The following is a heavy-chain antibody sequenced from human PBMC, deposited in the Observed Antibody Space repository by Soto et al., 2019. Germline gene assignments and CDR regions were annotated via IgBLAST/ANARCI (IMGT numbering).Heavy chain of an antibody. D-gene: IGHD3-3*01. CDR3: ARDSSRFFYYYGMDV. Sequence: GGSLRLSCAASGFTFSSYGMNWVRQAPGKGLEWVANIKQDGSEKYYVDSVKGRFTISRDNAKNSLYLQMNSLRAEDTAVYYRARDSSRFFYYYGMDVWGQGTTVTVSS. CDR1: GFTFSSYG. CDR2: IKQDGSEK. V-gene: IGHV3-7*01. J-gene: IGHJ6*02.